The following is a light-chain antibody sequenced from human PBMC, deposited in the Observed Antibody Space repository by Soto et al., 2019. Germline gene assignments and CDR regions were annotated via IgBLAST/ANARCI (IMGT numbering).Light chain of an antibody. CDR3: QQSYSTPWT. CDR1: QSSSSY. Sequence: DIQMTQSPSSLSASVGDRVSITCRASQSSSSYLNWYQQKPGKAPKLLIYAASSLQSGVLSRFSGSGSGTDFTLTTSSLQPEDFATYYCQQSYSTPWTFGQGTKVEIK. V-gene: IGKV1-39*01. CDR2: AAS. J-gene: IGKJ1*01.